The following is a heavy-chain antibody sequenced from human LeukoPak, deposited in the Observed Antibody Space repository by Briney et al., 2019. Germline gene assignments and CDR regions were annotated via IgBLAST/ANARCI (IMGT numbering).Heavy chain of an antibody. CDR3: ARDARDIVVVPAALGYYYYGMDV. Sequence: GGSLRLSCAASGFTFRNYGMHWVRQAPGKGLEWVALISYDGSNKYYADSAKGRFTISRDNSKNTLYLQMNSLRTEDTAVYYCARDARDIVVVPAALGYYYYGMDVWGKGTTVTVSS. D-gene: IGHD2-2*01. CDR2: ISYDGSNK. J-gene: IGHJ6*04. CDR1: GFTFRNYG. V-gene: IGHV3-30*03.